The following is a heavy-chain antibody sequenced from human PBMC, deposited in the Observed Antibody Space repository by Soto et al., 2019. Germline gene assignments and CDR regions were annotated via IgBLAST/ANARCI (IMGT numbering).Heavy chain of an antibody. CDR3: ARGHIFGYSDYEPLGGLDY. J-gene: IGHJ4*01. CDR2: MNPNSGNT. Sequence: ASVKVSCKASGYTFSNNDINWVRQATGQGLEWMGWMNPNSGNTGFAQKFQGRVTLTRSTSTSTAYMELSSLRSEDTAVYFCARGHIFGYSDYEPLGGLDYWG. CDR1: GYTFSNND. V-gene: IGHV1-8*02. D-gene: IGHD5-12*01.